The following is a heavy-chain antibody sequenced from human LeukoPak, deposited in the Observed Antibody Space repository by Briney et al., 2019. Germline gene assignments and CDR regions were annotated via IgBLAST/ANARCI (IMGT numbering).Heavy chain of an antibody. CDR2: IWNDGSYK. CDR1: GFTFSSCG. J-gene: IGHJ4*02. CDR3: AKPTRGSGSFLIEY. V-gene: IGHV3-33*06. D-gene: IGHD1-26*01. Sequence: PGGSLRLSCAASGFTFSSCGMHWVRQAPGEGLEWVAVIWNDGSYKYYADSAKGRFTISRDNSKNTLYLEMNSLRAEDTAVYYCAKPTRGSGSFLIEYWGQGTLVTVSS.